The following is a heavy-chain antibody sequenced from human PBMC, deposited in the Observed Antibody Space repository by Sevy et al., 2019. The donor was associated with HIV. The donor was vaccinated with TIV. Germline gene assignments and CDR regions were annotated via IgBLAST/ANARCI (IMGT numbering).Heavy chain of an antibody. V-gene: IGHV3-30-3*01. CDR1: GFTFSSYA. Sequence: GRSLRLSCAASGFTFSSYAMHWVRQAPGKGLEWVAVISYDGSNKYYADSVKGRFTISRDNSKNTLYLQMNSLRAEDTAVYYCARDKEQWLVLGGYYFDYWGQGTLVTVSS. CDR2: ISYDGSNK. CDR3: ARDKEQWLVLGGYYFDY. D-gene: IGHD6-19*01. J-gene: IGHJ4*02.